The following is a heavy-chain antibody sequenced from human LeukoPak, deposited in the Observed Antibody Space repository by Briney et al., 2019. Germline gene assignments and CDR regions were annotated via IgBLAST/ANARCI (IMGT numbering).Heavy chain of an antibody. CDR1: GFTFSSYS. CDR3: ARAHGGYDLHLFAY. D-gene: IGHD5-12*01. Sequence: GGSLRLSCAASGFTFSSYSMNWVRQAPGKGLEWVSSISSSSSYIYYADSVKGRFTISRDNAKNSLYLQMNSLRAEDTAVYYCARAHGGYDLHLFAYGGQGTRVTVSS. J-gene: IGHJ4*02. V-gene: IGHV3-21*01. CDR2: ISSSSSYI.